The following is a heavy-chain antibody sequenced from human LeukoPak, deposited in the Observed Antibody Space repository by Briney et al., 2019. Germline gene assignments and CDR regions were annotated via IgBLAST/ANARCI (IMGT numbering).Heavy chain of an antibody. CDR1: GFTFSNYW. V-gene: IGHV3-74*01. CDR3: ARGADSGYSSDN. J-gene: IGHJ4*02. CDR2: INSDGRST. Sequence: SGGPLRLSCAASGFTFSNYWMHWVRQAPGKGLVWVSRINSDGRSTNYADSVKGRFTISRDNAKNTLYLQMNSLRAEDTAVYYCARGADSGYSSDNWGQGTLVSVSS. D-gene: IGHD3-9*01.